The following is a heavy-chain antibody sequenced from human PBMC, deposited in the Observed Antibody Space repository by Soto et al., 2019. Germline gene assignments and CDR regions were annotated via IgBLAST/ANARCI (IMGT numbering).Heavy chain of an antibody. J-gene: IGHJ4*02. Sequence: GGSLRLSCAASWFIVSTIYMSWVRQAPGKGLEWVSTIYADGRTYYADSVKGRFTMSRDDVKNTLFLQMNSLRVEDTAVYYCARDIDYCGQGTLVTVS. CDR1: WFIVSTIY. V-gene: IGHV3-66*01. CDR3: ARDIDY. CDR2: IYADGRT.